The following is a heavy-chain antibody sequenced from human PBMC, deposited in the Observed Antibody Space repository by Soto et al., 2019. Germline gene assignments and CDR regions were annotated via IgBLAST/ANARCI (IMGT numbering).Heavy chain of an antibody. D-gene: IGHD3-3*02. J-gene: IGHJ4*02. CDR1: GCSSGSHY. CDR2: IYYSGST. V-gene: IGHV4-59*11. CDR3: ARATNHFWSGRFAY. Sequence: SVTLCLTRAVSGCSSGSHYLSLLRKPPGKGLEWIGYIYYSGSTNYNPSLKSRVTISVDTSKNQFSLKLSSVTAADTAVYYCARATNHFWSGRFAYWGKGTPVIVS.